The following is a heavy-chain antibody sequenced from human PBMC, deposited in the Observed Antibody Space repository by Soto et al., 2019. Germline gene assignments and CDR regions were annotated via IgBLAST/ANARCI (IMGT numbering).Heavy chain of an antibody. J-gene: IGHJ5*02. Sequence: QVHLVQSGAEVKKSGSSVKVSCKTSGGIFNSYGLSWVRQAPGQGPEWMGQIIPTFGSPKYAQKFQGRVTRTADESTNTAYMELSSLTSEDTAIYYCAREKFSNYFDPWGQGTQVTVSS. CDR1: GGIFNSYG. CDR2: IIPTFGSP. CDR3: AREKFSNYFDP. V-gene: IGHV1-69*01.